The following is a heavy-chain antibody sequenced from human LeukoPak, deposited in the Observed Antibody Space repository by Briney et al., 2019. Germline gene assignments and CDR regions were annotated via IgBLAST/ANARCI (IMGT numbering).Heavy chain of an antibody. V-gene: IGHV4-34*01. CDR1: GGSFSGYY. J-gene: IGHJ4*02. D-gene: IGHD4-17*01. CDR2: INHSGST. CDR3: ARPGYGLHHYFGY. Sequence: PSETLSLTCAVYGGSFSGYYWSWIRQPPGKGLEWIGEINHSGSTNYNPSLKSRVTISVDTSKNQFSLKLSSVTAADTAVYYCARPGYGLHHYFGYWGQGTLVTVSS.